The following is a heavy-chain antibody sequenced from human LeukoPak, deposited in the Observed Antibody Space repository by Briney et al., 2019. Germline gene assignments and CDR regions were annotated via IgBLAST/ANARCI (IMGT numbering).Heavy chain of an antibody. CDR1: GFTFDDYG. CDR2: INWNGGST. V-gene: IGHV3-20*04. J-gene: IGHJ4*02. D-gene: IGHD2-21*01. CDR3: ARDSDIVVVIATSSFGY. Sequence: GGSLRLSCAASGFTFDDYGMSWVRQAPGKGLEWVSGINWNGGSTGYADSVKGRFTISRDNAKNSLYLQMNSLRAEDTALYYCARDSDIVVVIATSSFGYWGQGNLVTVSS.